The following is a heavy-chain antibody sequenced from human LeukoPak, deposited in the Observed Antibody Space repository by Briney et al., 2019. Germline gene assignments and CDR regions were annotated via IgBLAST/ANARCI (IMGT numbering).Heavy chain of an antibody. CDR3: ARVFGRQLPDY. Sequence: WASVKVSCKASGYTFTAYYMHWVRQAPGQGLEWMGWINPKNGGTNYVQKFQGRVTMTRDTSISTAYMELSSLRSDDTAFYYCARVFGRQLPDYWGQGTLVTVSS. CDR1: GYTFTAYY. CDR2: INPKNGGT. D-gene: IGHD3-16*01. J-gene: IGHJ4*02. V-gene: IGHV1-2*02.